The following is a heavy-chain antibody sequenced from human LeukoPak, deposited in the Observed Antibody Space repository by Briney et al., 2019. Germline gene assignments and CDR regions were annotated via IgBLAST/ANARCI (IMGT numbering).Heavy chain of an antibody. CDR3: ARDLRQYYGSGSRADYYYGMDV. CDR1: GGTFSSYA. V-gene: IGHV1-69*04. Sequence: SVKVSCKASGGTFSSYAISWVRQAPGQGLEWMGRIIPILGIANYAQKFQGRVTITADKSTSTAYMELSSLRSEDTAVYYCARDLRQYYGSGSRADYYYGMDVWGQGTTVTVSS. D-gene: IGHD3-10*01. J-gene: IGHJ6*02. CDR2: IIPILGIA.